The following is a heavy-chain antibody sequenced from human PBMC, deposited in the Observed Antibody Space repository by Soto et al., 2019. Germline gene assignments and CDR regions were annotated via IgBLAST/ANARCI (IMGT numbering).Heavy chain of an antibody. V-gene: IGHV4-59*08. D-gene: IGHD7-27*01. CDR3: ARNGGYPGTD. Sequence: SETLSLTCTVSGGSISSYYWSWIRQPPGKGLEWIGYIYYCGSTNYNPSLKSRVTISVDTSKNQFSLKLSSVTAADTAVYYCARNGGYPGTDWGQGTLVTVSS. CDR2: IYYCGST. CDR1: GGSISSYY. J-gene: IGHJ4*02.